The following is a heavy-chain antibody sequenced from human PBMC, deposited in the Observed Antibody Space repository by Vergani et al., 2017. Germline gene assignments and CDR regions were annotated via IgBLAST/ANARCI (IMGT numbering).Heavy chain of an antibody. V-gene: IGHV1-24*01. Sequence: QVQLVQSGAEVKKPGASVKVSCKVSGYTLTELSMHWVRQAPGKGLEWMGGFDPEDGETIYVQKFQGRVTMTEDTSTDTAYMELSSLRSEDTAVYYCATGQREFKGPHENIGPSRWFDPWGQGTLVTVSS. CDR2: FDPEDGET. CDR3: ATGQREFKGPHENIGPSRWFDP. D-gene: IGHD2/OR15-2a*01. J-gene: IGHJ5*02. CDR1: GYTLTELS.